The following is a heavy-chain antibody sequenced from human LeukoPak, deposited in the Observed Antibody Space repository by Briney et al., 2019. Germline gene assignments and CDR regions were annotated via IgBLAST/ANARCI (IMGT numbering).Heavy chain of an antibody. D-gene: IGHD2-2*01. Sequence: ASVKVSCKASGGTFSSHAISWVRQAPGQGLEWMGRIIPILGIANYAQKFQGRVTITADKSTSTAYMELSSLRSEDTAVYYCARDTDPRYCSSTSCYAYYYGMDVRGQGTTVTVSS. V-gene: IGHV1-69*04. CDR3: ARDTDPRYCSSTSCYAYYYGMDV. CDR1: GGTFSSHA. CDR2: IIPILGIA. J-gene: IGHJ6*02.